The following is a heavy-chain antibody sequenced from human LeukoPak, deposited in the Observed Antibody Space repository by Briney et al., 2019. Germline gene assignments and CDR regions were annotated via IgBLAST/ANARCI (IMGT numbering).Heavy chain of an antibody. J-gene: IGHJ5*02. V-gene: IGHV3-30-3*01. Sequence: GGSLRLSCAASGFTFSSYAMHWVRQAPGKGLEWVAVISYDGSNKYYAHSVKGRFTISRDNSKNTLYLQMNSLRAEDTAVYYCARDSYNWFDPWGQGTLVTVSS. CDR3: ARDSYNWFDP. CDR1: GFTFSSYA. CDR2: ISYDGSNK.